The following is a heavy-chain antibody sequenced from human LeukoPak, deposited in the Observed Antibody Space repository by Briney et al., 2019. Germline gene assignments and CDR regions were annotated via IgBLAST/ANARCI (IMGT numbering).Heavy chain of an antibody. D-gene: IGHD4-11*01. CDR1: GGTFSSYA. CDR3: ARPPDYSNYDYFDY. CDR2: IIPIFGTA. Sequence: GALVKVSCKASGGTFSSYAISWVRQAPGQGLEWMGGIIPIFGTANYAQKFQGRVTITADESTSTAYMELSSLRSEDTAVYYCARPPDYSNYDYFDYWGQGTLVTVSS. J-gene: IGHJ4*02. V-gene: IGHV1-69*13.